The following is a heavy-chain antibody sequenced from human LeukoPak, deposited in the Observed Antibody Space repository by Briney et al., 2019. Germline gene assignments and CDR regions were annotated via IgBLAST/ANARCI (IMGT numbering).Heavy chain of an antibody. CDR2: IIPIFGTA. CDR3: ARVGSYTPCAFDI. CDR1: GGTFSSYA. Sequence: SVKVSCTASGGTFSSYAMSWVRQAPGQGLEWMGGIIPIFGTANYAQKFQGRVTITADESTSTAYMELSSLRSEDTAVYYCARVGSYTPCAFDIWGQGTMVTVSS. D-gene: IGHD6-6*01. V-gene: IGHV1-69*01. J-gene: IGHJ3*02.